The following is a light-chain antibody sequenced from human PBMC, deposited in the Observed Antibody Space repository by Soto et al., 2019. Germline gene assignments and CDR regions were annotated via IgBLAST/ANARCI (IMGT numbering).Light chain of an antibody. CDR1: QDISNY. CDR2: SAS. CDR3: QKYNTSPLT. V-gene: IGKV1-27*01. J-gene: IGKJ4*01. Sequence: DIQMTQSPSSLSVSVGDRVTITCRASQDISNYLAWYQQKPGKAPELLIYSASTLPSGVPSRFSGSGSGTDFTLTISSLEPEDVATYYRQKYNTSPLTFGRGTKVEMK.